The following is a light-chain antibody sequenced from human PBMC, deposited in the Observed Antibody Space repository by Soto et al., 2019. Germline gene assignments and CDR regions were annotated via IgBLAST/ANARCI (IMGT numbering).Light chain of an antibody. V-gene: IGKV1-39*01. CDR2: GAS. Sequence: DVRMTQSPSSLSASVGDTINITCRASRTINTCLNWFQQKTGEPPRLLIYGASTLHDGVPSRFSGSGSGADFTLTISGLQPEDFASYHCQQTYSDISFGGGTKVDIK. J-gene: IGKJ4*01. CDR3: QQTYSDIS. CDR1: RTINTC.